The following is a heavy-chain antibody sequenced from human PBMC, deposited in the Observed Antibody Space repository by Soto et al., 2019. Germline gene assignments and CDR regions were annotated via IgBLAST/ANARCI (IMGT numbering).Heavy chain of an antibody. J-gene: IGHJ4*02. D-gene: IGHD1-26*01. CDR3: AGGPAEWGWYLDY. Sequence: QVQLVESGGGVVQPGRSLRLSCAASGFTFSRYAMHWVRQAPGKGLEWVAVISYDGTNKDYADSVKGRFTISRDNSKNTLYLQMNSLRAEDTAVYYCAGGPAEWGWYLDYWGQGTLVTVSS. V-gene: IGHV3-30-3*01. CDR2: ISYDGTNK. CDR1: GFTFSRYA.